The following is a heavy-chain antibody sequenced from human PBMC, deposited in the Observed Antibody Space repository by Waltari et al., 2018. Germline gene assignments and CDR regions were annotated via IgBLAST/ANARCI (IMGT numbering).Heavy chain of an antibody. V-gene: IGHV3-48*01. CDR1: GFTFSSYS. CDR3: AREGSSGWYGFDY. CDR2: ISSSSSTV. Sequence: EVQLVESGGGLVQPGGSLRLSCAASGFTFSSYSMNWVSQAPGKGLEWVSYISSSSSTVYYADSVKGRFTISRDNAKNSLYLQRNSLRAEDTAVYYCAREGSSGWYGFDYWGQGTLVTVSS. J-gene: IGHJ4*02. D-gene: IGHD6-19*01.